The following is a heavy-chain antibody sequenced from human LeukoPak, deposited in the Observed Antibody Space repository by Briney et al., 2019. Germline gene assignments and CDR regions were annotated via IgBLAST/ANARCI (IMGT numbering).Heavy chain of an antibody. V-gene: IGHV3-30-3*01. Sequence: PGGSLRLSCAASGFTFSDYYMSWIRQAPGKGLEWVAVISYDGSNKYYADSVKGRFTISRDNSKNTLYLQMNSLRAEDTAVYYCARDRAWGTVQGSPGFDYWGQGTLVTVSS. D-gene: IGHD2-8*02. CDR2: ISYDGSNK. CDR1: GFTFSDYY. J-gene: IGHJ4*02. CDR3: ARDRAWGTVQGSPGFDY.